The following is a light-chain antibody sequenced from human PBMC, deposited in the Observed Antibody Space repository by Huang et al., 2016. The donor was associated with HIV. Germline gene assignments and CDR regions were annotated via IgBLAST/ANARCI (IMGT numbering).Light chain of an antibody. Sequence: EIVMTQSPATLSVSPGERATLSCRASQSVGSNLAWYQQNPGQAPRRLIYGASTRATGIPARFSGSGSGTEFTLTISSLQSEDFAVYYCQQYDNWPPMYTFGQGTKLEIK. CDR1: QSVGSN. V-gene: IGKV3-15*01. CDR3: QQYDNWPPMYT. CDR2: GAS. J-gene: IGKJ2*01.